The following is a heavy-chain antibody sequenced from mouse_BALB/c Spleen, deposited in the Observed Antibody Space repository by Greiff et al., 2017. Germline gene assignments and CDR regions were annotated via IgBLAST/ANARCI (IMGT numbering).Heavy chain of an antibody. D-gene: IGHD2-4*01. J-gene: IGHJ1*01. Sequence: VQLQQSGAELVKPGASVKLSCTASGFNIKDTYMHWVKQRPEQGLEWIGRIDPANGNTKYDPKFQGKATITADTSSNTAYLQLSSLTSEDTAVYYCAYDSDWYFDVWGAGTTVTVSS. V-gene: IGHV14-3*02. CDR2: IDPANGNT. CDR1: GFNIKDTY. CDR3: AYDSDWYFDV.